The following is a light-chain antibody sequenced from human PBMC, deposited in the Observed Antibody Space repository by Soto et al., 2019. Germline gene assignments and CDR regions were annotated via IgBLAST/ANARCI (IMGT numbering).Light chain of an antibody. CDR3: QQYNNWPRT. CDR2: DAS. J-gene: IGKJ1*01. Sequence: VVLTQSPGTLSMTPGERATLFCRASENIGSDYLAWYQHKPGQPPSLLIFDASSRAPGIPARFSGSGSGTEFTLTISSLQSEDFAVYYCQQYNNWPRTFGQGTKVDIK. V-gene: IGKV3D-15*01. CDR1: ENIGSD.